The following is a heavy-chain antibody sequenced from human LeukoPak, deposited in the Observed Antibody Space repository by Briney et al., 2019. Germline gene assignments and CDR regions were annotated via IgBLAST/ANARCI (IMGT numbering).Heavy chain of an antibody. J-gene: IGHJ4*02. Sequence: ASVKVSCKASGYTFTGHYMHWVRQAPGQGLEWMGWINPNSGVTNYAQKFQGRVTMTRDTSISTAYKDLSRLRSDDTAVYYCARDYYADYWGQGTPVTVSS. CDR1: GYTFTGHY. V-gene: IGHV1-2*02. CDR3: ARDYYADY. CDR2: INPNSGVT. D-gene: IGHD3-10*01.